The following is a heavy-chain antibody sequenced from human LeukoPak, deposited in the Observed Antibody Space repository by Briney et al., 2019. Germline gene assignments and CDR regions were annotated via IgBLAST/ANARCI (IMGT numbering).Heavy chain of an antibody. CDR1: GFTFSNAW. Sequence: GGSLRLSCAASGFTFSNAWMSWVRQAPGKGLEWVGRIKNKADGGTTDYAAPVKGRFTISRDDAKNTLYLQMNSLKTEDTALYYCTAYYYGSGSNYNDYWGQGTLVTVSS. V-gene: IGHV3-15*01. D-gene: IGHD3-10*01. CDR2: IKNKADGGTT. CDR3: TAYYYGSGSNYNDY. J-gene: IGHJ4*02.